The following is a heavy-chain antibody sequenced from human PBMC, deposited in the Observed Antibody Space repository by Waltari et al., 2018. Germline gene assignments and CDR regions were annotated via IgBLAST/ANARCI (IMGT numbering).Heavy chain of an antibody. Sequence: QVQLVASGRGVVQPGRSLRLFCPSSGFTFSSYGMLCVRQAPGKGLEWVAVISDDGSNKYYADSVKGRFTISRDNSKNTRYLQMNSLRAEDTAVYYCAKDLEWLRYYFDYWGQGTLVTVSS. CDR1: GFTFSSYG. CDR3: AKDLEWLRYYFDY. J-gene: IGHJ4*02. CDR2: ISDDGSNK. V-gene: IGHV3-30*18. D-gene: IGHD5-12*01.